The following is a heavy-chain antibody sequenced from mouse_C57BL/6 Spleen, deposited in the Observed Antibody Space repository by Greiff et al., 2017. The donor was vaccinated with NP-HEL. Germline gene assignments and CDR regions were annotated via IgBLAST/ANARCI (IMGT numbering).Heavy chain of an antibody. J-gene: IGHJ2*01. Sequence: VQLQQSGPELVKPGASVKISCKASGYTFTDYYMNWVKQSHGKSLEWIGDINPNNGGTSYNQKFKGKATLTVDKSSSTAYMELRSLTSEDSAVYYCARWGNYSFDYWGQGTTLTVSS. CDR3: ARWGNYSFDY. CDR2: INPNNGGT. V-gene: IGHV1-26*01. CDR1: GYTFTDYY. D-gene: IGHD2-1*01.